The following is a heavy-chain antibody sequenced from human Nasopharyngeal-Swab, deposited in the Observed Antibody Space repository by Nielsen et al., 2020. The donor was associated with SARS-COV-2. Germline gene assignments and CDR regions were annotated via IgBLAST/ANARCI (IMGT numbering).Heavy chain of an antibody. Sequence: GESLKISCAASGFTFSSYAMSWVRQAPGKGLEWVSAISGSGGSTYYADSVKGRFTISRDNSKNKLYLQMNSLRAEDTAVYYCAKDSDFWSGYFDYWGQGTLVTVSS. V-gene: IGHV3-23*01. J-gene: IGHJ4*02. CDR2: ISGSGGST. D-gene: IGHD3-3*01. CDR1: GFTFSSYA. CDR3: AKDSDFWSGYFDY.